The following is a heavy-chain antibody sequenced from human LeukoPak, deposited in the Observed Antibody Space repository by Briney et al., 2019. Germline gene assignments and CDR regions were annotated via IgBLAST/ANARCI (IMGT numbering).Heavy chain of an antibody. V-gene: IGHV1-18*01. D-gene: IGHD1-26*01. CDR2: ISAYNGNT. CDR1: GCTFTSYG. CDR3: ARGGTAHLHLYNWFDP. Sequence: ASVKVSCKASGCTFTSYGISWVRQAPGQGLEWMGWISAYNGNTNYAQKLQGRVTMTTDTSTSTAYMELRSLRSDDTAVYYCARGGTAHLHLYNWFDPWGQGTLVTVSS. J-gene: IGHJ5*02.